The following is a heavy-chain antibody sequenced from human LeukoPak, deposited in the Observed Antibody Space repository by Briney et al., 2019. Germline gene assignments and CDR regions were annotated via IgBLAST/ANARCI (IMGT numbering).Heavy chain of an antibody. J-gene: IGHJ4*01. CDR2: IRYDGSYT. CDR3: AKGYSLVITTVEYFFDY. Sequence: GLCLRLSCEASGLTFSCYDMHWVRHAPGKGLEGVAFIRYDGSYTYYAASVKGRFTISRDNSQNTLYLQMNSLRAEDTAVFYCAKGYSLVITTVEYFFDYWGQGALVTVSS. CDR1: GLTFSCYD. D-gene: IGHD3-22*01. V-gene: IGHV3-30*02.